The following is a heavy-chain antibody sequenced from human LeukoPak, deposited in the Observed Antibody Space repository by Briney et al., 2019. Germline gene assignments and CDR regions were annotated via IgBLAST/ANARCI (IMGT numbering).Heavy chain of an antibody. V-gene: IGHV3-23*01. D-gene: IGHD2-21*01. CDR3: VKDPRDTYGTNWFVS. CDR1: GFSFGNYA. CDR2: ISGTGGAT. Sequence: GGSLRLSCVASGFSFGNYAMSWVRQAPGRRLQWVSQISGTGGATWYAGFARDRFTISRDNSKKTLYLQMSGLRVEDTAMYYCVKDPRDTYGTNWFVSWGQGTLLIVSS. J-gene: IGHJ5*01.